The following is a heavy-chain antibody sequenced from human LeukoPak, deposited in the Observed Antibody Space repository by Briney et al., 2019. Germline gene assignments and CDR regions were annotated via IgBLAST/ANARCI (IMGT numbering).Heavy chain of an antibody. V-gene: IGHV3-30*04. CDR3: AKADRGSYYGLGDYFDY. CDR1: GFRFSDYA. Sequence: PGRSLRLSCTASGFRFSDYAIHWVRQAPGKGLQWVALISFDGTTKYYTESVKGRFTISRDNSQHTVYLQMNSLRAEDTALYYCAKADRGSYYGLGDYFDYWGQGTPVTVSS. CDR2: ISFDGTTK. D-gene: IGHD1-26*01. J-gene: IGHJ4*02.